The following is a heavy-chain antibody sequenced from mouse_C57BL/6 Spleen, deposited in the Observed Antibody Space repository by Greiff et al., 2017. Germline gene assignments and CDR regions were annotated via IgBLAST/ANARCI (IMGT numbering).Heavy chain of an antibody. CDR1: GYAFSSYW. CDR3: ARKGAYCSHFDY. D-gene: IGHD1-1*01. J-gene: IGHJ2*01. CDR2: IYPGDGDT. Sequence: QVQLKESGAELVKPGASVKISCKASGYAFSSYWMNWVKQRPGTGLEWIGQIYPGDGDTNYNGKFKGKATLTADKSSNTAYMQLNSLTSEDSAVYFCARKGAYCSHFDYWGQGTTLTVSS. V-gene: IGHV1-80*01.